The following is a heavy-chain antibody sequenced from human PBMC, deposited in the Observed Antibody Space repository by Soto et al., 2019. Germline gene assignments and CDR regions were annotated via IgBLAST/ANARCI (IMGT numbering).Heavy chain of an antibody. V-gene: IGHV1-69*06. Sequence: QVQLVQSGAEVKKPGSSVKVSCKASGGTFSSYAISWVRQAPGQGLEWMGGIIPIFGTANYAQKFQGRVTITAGKSTSTAYMELSSLRSEDTAVYYCASSDTRDGYNAGDYWGQGTLVTVSS. D-gene: IGHD5-12*01. CDR3: ASSDTRDGYNAGDY. J-gene: IGHJ4*02. CDR1: GGTFSSYA. CDR2: IIPIFGTA.